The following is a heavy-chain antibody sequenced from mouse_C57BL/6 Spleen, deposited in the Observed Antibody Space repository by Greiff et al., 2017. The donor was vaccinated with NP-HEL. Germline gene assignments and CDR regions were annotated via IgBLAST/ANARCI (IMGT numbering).Heavy chain of an antibody. CDR1: GFTFSSYA. V-gene: IGHV5-4*01. Sequence: EVRVVESGGGLVKPGGSLKLSCAASGFTFSSYAMSWVRQTPEKRLEWVATISDGGSYTYYPDNVKGRFTISRDNAKNNLYLQMSHLKSEDTAMYYCAREGNYDSWYFDVWGTGTTVTVSS. D-gene: IGHD2-4*01. CDR2: ISDGGSYT. CDR3: AREGNYDSWYFDV. J-gene: IGHJ1*03.